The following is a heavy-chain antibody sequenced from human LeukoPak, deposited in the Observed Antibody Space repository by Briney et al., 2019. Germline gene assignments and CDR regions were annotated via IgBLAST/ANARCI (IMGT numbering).Heavy chain of an antibody. D-gene: IGHD6-13*01. V-gene: IGHV3-23*01. CDR3: AKGGYSSSWYLTGDNWFDP. CDR2: ISGSGGST. Sequence: GGSLRLSCAASGFTFSSYAMSWVRQAPGKGLEWVSAISGSGGSTYYADSVKGRFTISRDNSKNTLYLQMNSLRAEDTAVYYCAKGGYSSSWYLTGDNWFDPWGQGTLVTVS. CDR1: GFTFSSYA. J-gene: IGHJ5*02.